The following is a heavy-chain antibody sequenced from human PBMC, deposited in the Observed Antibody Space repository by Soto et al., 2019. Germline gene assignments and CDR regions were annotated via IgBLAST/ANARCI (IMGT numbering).Heavy chain of an antibody. CDR2: IYYSGST. CDR3: ARGRGIVATINRSLLFDY. J-gene: IGHJ4*02. CDR1: GGSISSGGYY. D-gene: IGHD5-12*01. Sequence: QVQLQESGPGLVKPSQTLSLTCTVSGGSISSGGYYWSWIRQHPGKGLEWIGYIYYSGSTYYNPXXKSRVTISVDXXKXQXXLKLSSVTAADTAVYYCARGRGIVATINRSLLFDYWGQGTLVTVSS. V-gene: IGHV4-31*03.